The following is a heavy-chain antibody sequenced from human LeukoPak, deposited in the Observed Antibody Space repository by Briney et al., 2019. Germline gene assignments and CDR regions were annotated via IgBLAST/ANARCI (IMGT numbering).Heavy chain of an antibody. CDR2: IYASGST. Sequence: ASQTLSLTCTVSGSISSGSYYWSWIRQPAGKGLEWIGRIYASGSTNYNPSLESRVTISIDTSKNQFSLKLTPLTAADTAVYYCAREGQQLVPPLDYWGQGTLVTVSS. J-gene: IGHJ4*02. CDR3: AREGQQLVPPLDY. V-gene: IGHV4-61*02. D-gene: IGHD6-6*01. CDR1: GSISSGSYY.